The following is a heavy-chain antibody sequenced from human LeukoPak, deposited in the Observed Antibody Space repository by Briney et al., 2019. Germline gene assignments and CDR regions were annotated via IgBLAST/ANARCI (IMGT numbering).Heavy chain of an antibody. CDR1: GFTFSSYW. D-gene: IGHD1-26*01. CDR2: IKQDGSGK. CDR3: ARLPVGWELLPRFDY. Sequence: GGSLRLSCAASGFTFSSYWMSWVRQAPGKGLEWVANIKQDGSGKYYVDSVKGRFTISRDNAKNSLYLQMNSLRAEDTAVYYCARLPVGWELLPRFDYWGQGTLVTVSS. V-gene: IGHV3-7*01. J-gene: IGHJ4*02.